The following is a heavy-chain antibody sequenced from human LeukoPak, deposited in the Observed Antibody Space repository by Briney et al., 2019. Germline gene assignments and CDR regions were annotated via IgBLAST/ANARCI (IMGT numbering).Heavy chain of an antibody. V-gene: IGHV4-39*07. CDR3: ARGGKRNWDYYYMDV. J-gene: IGHJ6*03. D-gene: IGHD4-23*01. CDR1: GGSISSSSYY. CDR2: IYYSGST. Sequence: SETLSLTCTVSGGSISSSSYYWGWIRQPPGKGLEWIGSIYYSGSTYYNPSLKSRVTISVDTSKNQFYLKLSSVTAADTAVYYCARGGKRNWDYYYMDVWGKGTTVTVSS.